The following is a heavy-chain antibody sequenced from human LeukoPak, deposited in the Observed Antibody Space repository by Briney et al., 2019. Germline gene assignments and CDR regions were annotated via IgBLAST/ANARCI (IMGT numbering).Heavy chain of an antibody. Sequence: PSATLSLTCTVSGGSISSSSYYWGWIRQPPGKGLEWIGSIYYSGSTYYNPSLKSRVTISVDTSKNQFSLKLSCVTAADTAVYYCARMRWRDSSSWYYFDYWGQGTLVTVSS. CDR1: GGSISSSSYY. CDR2: IYYSGST. J-gene: IGHJ4*02. D-gene: IGHD6-13*01. V-gene: IGHV4-39*01. CDR3: ARMRWRDSSSWYYFDY.